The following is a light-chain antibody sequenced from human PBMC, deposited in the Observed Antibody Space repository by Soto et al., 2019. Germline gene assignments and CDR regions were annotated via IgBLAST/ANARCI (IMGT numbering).Light chain of an antibody. CDR1: QSVSSSY. Sequence: EIVLTQSPGTLSLSPGERATLSCRASQSVSSSYLAWYQQKPGQAPRLLIYGASSRATGFPDRFSGSGSGTAFTLTISRLEPEDFAVYYCQQYDNSRSFTFGQGTKLEIK. CDR3: QQYDNSRSFT. V-gene: IGKV3-20*01. J-gene: IGKJ2*01. CDR2: GAS.